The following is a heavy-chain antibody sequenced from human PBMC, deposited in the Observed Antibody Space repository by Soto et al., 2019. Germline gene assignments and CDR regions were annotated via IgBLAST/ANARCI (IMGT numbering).Heavy chain of an antibody. CDR3: AQDSCSGTTCYCLEN. D-gene: IGHD1-7*01. CDR1: GFTFSSYA. V-gene: IGHV3-23*01. J-gene: IGHJ4*02. CDR2: VSGSSGSK. Sequence: EVQLLESGGGLVQPGGSLRLSCAASGFTFSSYAMSWVRQAPGKGLEWVSSVSGSSGSKSYADSVKGRFTISRDNSKSTVYLQTNSLRAEDTAVHFCAQDSCSGTTCYCLENWGQGTLITVSS.